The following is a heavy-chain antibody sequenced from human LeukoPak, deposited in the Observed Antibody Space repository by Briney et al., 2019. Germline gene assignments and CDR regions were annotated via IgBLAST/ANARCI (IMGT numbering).Heavy chain of an antibody. V-gene: IGHV3-7*03. CDR2: IKEDGREK. J-gene: IGHJ4*02. D-gene: IGHD4-17*01. Sequence: PGGSLRLSCAASGFNFSSCWMNCVRQAPGKGLEWVANIKEDGREKDYVDSVKGRFTISRDNAKNSLYLQMNSLRAEDTAVYYCAKEAVTDFDYWGQGTLVTVSS. CDR3: AKEAVTDFDY. CDR1: GFNFSSCW.